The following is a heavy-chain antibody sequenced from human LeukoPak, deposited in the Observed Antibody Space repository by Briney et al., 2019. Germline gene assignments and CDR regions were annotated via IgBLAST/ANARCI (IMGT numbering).Heavy chain of an antibody. D-gene: IGHD3-22*01. J-gene: IGHJ4*02. CDR2: INHSGST. Sequence: PSETLSLTCTVSGGSISSSSYYWGWIRQPPGKGLEWIGEINHSGSTNYNPSLKSRVTISVDTSKNQFSLKLSSVTAADTAVYYCARAPPGRKNSSGYYYAFDYWGQGTLVTVSS. V-gene: IGHV4-39*07. CDR1: GGSISSSSYY. CDR3: ARAPPGRKNSSGYYYAFDY.